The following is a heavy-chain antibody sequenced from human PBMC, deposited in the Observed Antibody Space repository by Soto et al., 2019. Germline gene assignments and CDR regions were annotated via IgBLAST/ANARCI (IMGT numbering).Heavy chain of an antibody. CDR3: ARARYYYNYYGMDV. CDR1: GYSISSGYY. CDR2: IYHSGST. J-gene: IGHJ6*02. Sequence: SETLSLTCAVSGYSISSGYYWGWIRQPPGKGLEWIGSIYHSGSTYYNPSLKSRVTISVDTSKNQFSLKLSSVTAADTAVYYCARARYYYNYYGMDVWGQGTTVTVSS. V-gene: IGHV4-38-2*01.